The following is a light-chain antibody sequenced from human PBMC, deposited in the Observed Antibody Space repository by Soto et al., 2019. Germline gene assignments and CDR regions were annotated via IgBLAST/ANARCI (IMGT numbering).Light chain of an antibody. V-gene: IGLV2-14*03. J-gene: IGLJ3*02. CDR1: SSDVGRYNY. Sequence: QSALTQPASVSGSPGQSITISCTGTSSDVGRYNYVSWYQHHPGEAPKLMIFDVGNRPSGVSNRFSGSKSGNTASLTISGLQAEDEADYYCSSYIRSSAVVFGGGTKVTVL. CDR3: SSYIRSSAVV. CDR2: DVG.